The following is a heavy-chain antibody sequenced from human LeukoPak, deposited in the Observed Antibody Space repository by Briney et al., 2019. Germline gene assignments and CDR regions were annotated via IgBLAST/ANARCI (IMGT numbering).Heavy chain of an antibody. D-gene: IGHD2-2*01. J-gene: IGHJ4*02. Sequence: GGSLRLSCAASGFTFSSYAMSWVRQAPGKGLEWVSGISGRGGGTYCADSVKGRFAISRDNSKNTLSLQMNSLRAEDTAVYYCAKDGYCSSTNCYPAPYWGQGTLVTVSS. CDR1: GFTFSSYA. V-gene: IGHV3-23*01. CDR3: AKDGYCSSTNCYPAPY. CDR2: ISGRGGGT.